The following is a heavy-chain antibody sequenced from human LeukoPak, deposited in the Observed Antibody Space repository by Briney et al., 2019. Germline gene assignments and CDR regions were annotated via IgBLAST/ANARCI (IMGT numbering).Heavy chain of an antibody. CDR2: INSDGSST. CDR3: ARDRQEYYDFWSGPGY. D-gene: IGHD3-3*01. Sequence: GGSLRLSCAASGFTFSSYWMHWVRQAPGKGLVWVSRINSDGSSTSYADSVKGRFTISRDNAKNTLYLQMNSLRAEDTAVYYCARDRQEYYDFWSGPGYWGQGTLSPSPQ. CDR1: GFTFSSYW. V-gene: IGHV3-74*01. J-gene: IGHJ4*02.